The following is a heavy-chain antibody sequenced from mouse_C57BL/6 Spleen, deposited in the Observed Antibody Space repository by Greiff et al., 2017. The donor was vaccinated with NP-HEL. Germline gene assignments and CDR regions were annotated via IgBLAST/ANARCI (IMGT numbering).Heavy chain of an antibody. CDR1: GYTFTDYN. D-gene: IGHD1-1*01. J-gene: IGHJ2*01. CDR2: INPNNGGT. CDR3: ARGSYYGSRGFDY. V-gene: IGHV1-22*01. Sequence: VQLQQSGPELVKPGASVKMSCKASGYTFTDYNMHWVKQSHGKSLEWIGYINPNNGGTSYNQKFKGKATLTVNKSSSTAYMELRSLTSEDSAVYYCARGSYYGSRGFDYWGQGTTLTVSS.